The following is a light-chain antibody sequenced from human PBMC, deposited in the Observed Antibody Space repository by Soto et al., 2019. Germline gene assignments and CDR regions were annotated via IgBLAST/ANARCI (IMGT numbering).Light chain of an antibody. V-gene: IGKV3-20*01. Sequence: EIVLTQSPGTLSLSPGERATLSCRASQSVSSMSLAWFQQKPGQAPRLLIYAATSRATGIPDRFSGSGFGTDFTLTISRLEPEDFAVYYCQQYGSSPWTFGQGTKVEIK. CDR2: AAT. CDR3: QQYGSSPWT. CDR1: QSVSSMS. J-gene: IGKJ1*01.